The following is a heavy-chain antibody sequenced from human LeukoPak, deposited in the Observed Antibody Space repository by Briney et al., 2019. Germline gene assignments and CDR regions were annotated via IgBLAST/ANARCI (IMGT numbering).Heavy chain of an antibody. V-gene: IGHV1-69*13. CDR3: ARGKRVLLDY. Sequence: SVKVSCKASGGTFSNYAISWVRQAPGQGLEWMGGIISIFGTANYAQKFQGRVTITADESTSTAYMDLSSLRSEDTAVYYCARGKRVLLDYWGQGPLVTVSS. J-gene: IGHJ4*02. CDR1: GGTFSNYA. CDR2: IISIFGTA.